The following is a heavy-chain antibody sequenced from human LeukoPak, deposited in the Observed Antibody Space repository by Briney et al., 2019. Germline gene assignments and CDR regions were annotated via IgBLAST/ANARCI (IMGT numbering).Heavy chain of an antibody. D-gene: IGHD3-3*01. Sequence: PGGSLRLSCAASGFTFSSYWMHWVRQAPGKGLEWVSYISSSSSTIYYADSVKGRFTISRDNAKNSLYLQMNSLRAEDTAVYYSAFYYDFWSAEGYFDYWGQGTLVTVSS. CDR3: AFYYDFWSAEGYFDY. V-gene: IGHV3-48*01. CDR2: ISSSSSTI. CDR1: GFTFSSYW. J-gene: IGHJ4*02.